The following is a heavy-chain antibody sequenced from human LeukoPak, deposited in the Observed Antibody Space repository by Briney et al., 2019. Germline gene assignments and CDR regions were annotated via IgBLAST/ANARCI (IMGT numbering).Heavy chain of an antibody. J-gene: IGHJ4*02. CDR3: ARGKTGYSSSWPSLDY. V-gene: IGHV4-30-2*05. CDR2: IYHSGST. CDR1: GGSISSGGYS. Sequence: SETLSLTCAVSGGSISSGGYSWNWIRQPPGKGLEWIGYIYHSGSTYYNPSLKSRVTISVDTSKNQFSLKLSSVTAADTAVYYCARGKTGYSSSWPSLDYWGQGTLVTVSS. D-gene: IGHD6-13*01.